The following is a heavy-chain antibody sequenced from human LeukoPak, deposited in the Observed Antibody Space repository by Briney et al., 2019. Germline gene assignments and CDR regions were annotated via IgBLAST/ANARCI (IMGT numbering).Heavy chain of an antibody. CDR3: ATREFYDSKEYYVDY. Sequence: QPGGSLRLSCAASGFTFSSYAKSWVRQAPGKGLEWVSAISGSGGSTYYADSVKGRFTISRDNSKNTLYLQMNSLGAEDTAVYYCATREFYDSKEYYVDYWGQGTLVTVSS. CDR1: GFTFSSYA. CDR2: ISGSGGST. D-gene: IGHD3-22*01. J-gene: IGHJ4*02. V-gene: IGHV3-23*01.